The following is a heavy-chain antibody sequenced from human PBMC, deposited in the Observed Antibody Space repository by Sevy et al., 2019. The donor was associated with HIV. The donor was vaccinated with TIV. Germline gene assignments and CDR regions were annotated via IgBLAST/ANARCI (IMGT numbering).Heavy chain of an antibody. D-gene: IGHD2-2*02. CDR2: VNH. V-gene: IGHV4-34*01. CDR1: GGSFSGVS. J-gene: IGHJ2*01. Sequence: SETLSLTCAVSGGSFSGVSWNWIRQPPGKGLEWIGEVNHYSPSLKSRATISLDTSKNQFSLKLHSVTAADTAFYFCARGVEGVVPSPILGLGPWSKYWSFDLWGRGTLVTVSS. CDR3: ARGVEGVVPSPILGLGPWSKYWSFDL.